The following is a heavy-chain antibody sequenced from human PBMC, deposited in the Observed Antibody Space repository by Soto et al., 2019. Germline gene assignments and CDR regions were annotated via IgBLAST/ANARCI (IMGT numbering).Heavy chain of an antibody. D-gene: IGHD2-2*01. V-gene: IGHV3-48*03. CDR3: ARDAGYCSSTSCPGYYYGMDV. J-gene: IGHJ6*02. CDR1: GFTFSSYE. CDR2: ISSSGSTI. Sequence: PGGSLRLSCAASGFTFSSYEMNWVRQAPGKGLEWVSYISSSGSTIYYADSVKGRFTISRDNAKNSLYLQMNSLRAEDTAVYYCARDAGYCSSTSCPGYYYGMDVWGQGTTVTVSS.